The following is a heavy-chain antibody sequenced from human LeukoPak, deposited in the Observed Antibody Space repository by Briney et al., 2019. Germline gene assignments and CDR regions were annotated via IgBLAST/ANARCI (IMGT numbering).Heavy chain of an antibody. CDR3: ARDNWIMVRGSDWFDP. Sequence: SETLSLTCTVSGGSISSYYWSWIRQPPGKGLEWIGYIYYSGSTNYNPSLKSRVTISVDTSKNQFSLKLSSVTAADTAVYYCARDNWIMVRGSDWFDPWGQGTLVTVSS. D-gene: IGHD3-10*01. V-gene: IGHV4-59*01. CDR1: GGSISSYY. CDR2: IYYSGST. J-gene: IGHJ5*02.